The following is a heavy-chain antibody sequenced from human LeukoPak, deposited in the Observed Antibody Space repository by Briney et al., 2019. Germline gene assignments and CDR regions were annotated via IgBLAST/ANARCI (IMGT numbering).Heavy chain of an antibody. V-gene: IGHV3-64*01. CDR3: ARRGYTYAYDY. CDR2: INSNGDST. CDR1: GFTFSSYA. Sequence: PGGSLRLPCAASGFTFSSYAMHWVRQAPGKGLEYVSAINSNGDSTFYANSVKGRFTISRDNSKNTLYLQMGSLRAEDMAVYYCARRGYTYAYDYWGQGTLVSVSS. J-gene: IGHJ4*02. D-gene: IGHD5-18*01.